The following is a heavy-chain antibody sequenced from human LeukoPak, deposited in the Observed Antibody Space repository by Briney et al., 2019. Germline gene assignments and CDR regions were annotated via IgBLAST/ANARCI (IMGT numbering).Heavy chain of an antibody. CDR1: GGSISSGDYY. CDR3: AREGGSYYFDY. Sequence: SETLSLTCTVSGGSISSGDYYWSWIRQPPGKGLEWIGYIYYSGSTYYNPSLKSRVTRSVDTSKNQFSLKLSSVTATYTAEYYCAREGGSYYFDYWGQGTLVTVSS. CDR2: IYYSGST. V-gene: IGHV4-30-4*08. D-gene: IGHD1-26*01. J-gene: IGHJ4*02.